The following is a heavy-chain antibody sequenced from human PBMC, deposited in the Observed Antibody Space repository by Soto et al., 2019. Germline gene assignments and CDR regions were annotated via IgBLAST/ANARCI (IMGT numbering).Heavy chain of an antibody. Sequence: SETLSLTCTVSGGSISSYYWSWIRQPPGKGLEWIGYIYYSGSTNHNPSLKSRVTISVDTSKNQFSLKLSSVTAADTAVYYCARHRFRFLEWLLFGPRGQGTLVTVSS. J-gene: IGHJ5*02. CDR1: GGSISSYY. CDR3: ARHRFRFLEWLLFGP. V-gene: IGHV4-59*08. D-gene: IGHD3-3*01. CDR2: IYYSGST.